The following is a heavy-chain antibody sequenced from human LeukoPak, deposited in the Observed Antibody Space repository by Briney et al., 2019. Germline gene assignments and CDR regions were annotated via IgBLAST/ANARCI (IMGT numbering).Heavy chain of an antibody. V-gene: IGHV3-43*01. D-gene: IGHD1-1*01. J-gene: IGHJ1*01. CDR2: IKWDDGST. Sequence: GGSLRLSCAASGFTFRDYNMHWVRRGPGKGLEWVSHIKWDDGSTYYADSVKGRFTIARDNSKNSLYLQMNSLRTDDTALYYCAKDRERFRSGPIRHWRQGTLVTVSS. CDR3: AKDRERFRSGPIRH. CDR1: GFTFRDYN.